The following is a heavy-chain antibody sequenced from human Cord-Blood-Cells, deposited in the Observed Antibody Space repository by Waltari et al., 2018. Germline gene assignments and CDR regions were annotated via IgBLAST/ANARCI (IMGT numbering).Heavy chain of an antibody. CDR3: ARALRSSSSWYGWFDP. Sequence: QVQLQQWGAGLLKPSETLSLTCAVYGGSFSGSYWSGIRQPPGKGLEWIGEINHSGSTNYNPSLKSRVTISVDTSKNQFSLKLSSVTAADTAVYYCARALRSSSSWYGWFDPWGQGTLVTVSS. CDR2: INHSGST. CDR1: GGSFSGSY. V-gene: IGHV4-34*01. D-gene: IGHD6-13*01. J-gene: IGHJ5*02.